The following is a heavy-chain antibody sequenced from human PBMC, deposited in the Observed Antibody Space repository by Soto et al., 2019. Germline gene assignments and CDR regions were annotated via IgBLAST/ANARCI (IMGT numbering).Heavy chain of an antibody. J-gene: IGHJ6*02. CDR3: TSGSIWGAPMDV. CDR2: TYYSGST. D-gene: IGHD3-16*01. V-gene: IGHV4-31*01. Sequence: QVQLQESGPGLVKPSQTLSLTCTVSGGSISSGGYYWSWIRQHPGKGLEWIGYTYYSGSTHYNPSLKIPVTLSVETSNNQFALKLSSVTAAATAVYYCTSGSIWGAPMDVWGQGTTVTSSS. CDR1: GGSISSGGYY.